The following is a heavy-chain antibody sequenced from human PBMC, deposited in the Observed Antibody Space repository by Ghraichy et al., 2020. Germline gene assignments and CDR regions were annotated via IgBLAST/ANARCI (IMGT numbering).Heavy chain of an antibody. J-gene: IGHJ6*02. Sequence: GGSLRLSCAASGFTFSSYAMSWVRQAPGKGLEWVSAISGSGGSTYYADSVKGRFTISRDNSKNTLYLQMNSLRAEDTAVYYCAKGRFSGSYYYGMDVWGQGTTVTVSS. CDR1: GFTFSSYA. CDR3: AKGRFSGSYYYGMDV. V-gene: IGHV3-23*01. CDR2: ISGSGGST. D-gene: IGHD1-26*01.